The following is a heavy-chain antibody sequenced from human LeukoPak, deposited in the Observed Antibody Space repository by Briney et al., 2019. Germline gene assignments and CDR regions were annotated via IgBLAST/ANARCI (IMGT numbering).Heavy chain of an antibody. CDR3: AKVFSAGMDV. J-gene: IGHJ6*04. CDR2: ISYDGSNK. CDR1: GFTFSSYG. Sequence: GRSLRLSCAASGFTFSSYGMHWVRRAPGKGLEWVAVISYDGSNKYYADSVKGRFTISRDNSKNTLYLQMNSLRAEDTAVYYCAKVFSAGMDVWGKGTTVTVSS. V-gene: IGHV3-30*18. D-gene: IGHD3-10*01.